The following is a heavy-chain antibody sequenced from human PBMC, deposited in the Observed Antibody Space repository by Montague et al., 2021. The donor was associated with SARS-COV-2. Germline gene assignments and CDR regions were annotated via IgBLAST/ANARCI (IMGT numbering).Heavy chain of an antibody. CDR2: IYYSGST. Sequence: SETLSLTCTVAGGSISSSSYYWGWIRQPPGKGLEWIGSIYYSGSTYYXXXLKSRVTISVDTSKNQFSLKLSSVTAADTPVYYCARQRRGGLVSTPRFFDYWGQGTLVTVSS. D-gene: IGHD6-19*01. J-gene: IGHJ4*02. CDR3: ARQRRGGLVSTPRFFDY. CDR1: GGSISSSSYY. V-gene: IGHV4-39*01.